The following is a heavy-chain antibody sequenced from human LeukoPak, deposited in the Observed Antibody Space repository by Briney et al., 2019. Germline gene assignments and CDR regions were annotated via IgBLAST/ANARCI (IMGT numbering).Heavy chain of an antibody. CDR1: GFTVSSNY. V-gene: IGHV3-53*01. J-gene: IGHJ4*02. Sequence: PGGSLRLSCAASGFTVSSNYMSWVRQAPGKGLEWVSVIYSGGSIYYADSVKGRFTISRDNSKNTLYLQMNSLRAEDTAVYYCARDYYGTYYFDYWGQGTLVTVSS. CDR2: IYSGGSI. CDR3: ARDYYGTYYFDY. D-gene: IGHD3-10*01.